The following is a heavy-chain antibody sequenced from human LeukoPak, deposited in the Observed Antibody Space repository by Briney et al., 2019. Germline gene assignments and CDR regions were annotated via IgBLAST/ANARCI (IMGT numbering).Heavy chain of an antibody. CDR3: AGGYSYGHYYYMDV. CDR1: GGSISSYY. J-gene: IGHJ6*03. D-gene: IGHD5-18*01. CDR2: INTSGST. V-gene: IGHV4-4*07. Sequence: SETLSLTCTVSGGSISSYYWSWIRQPAGKGLEWIGRINTSGSTNYNPSLKSRVTMSVDTSKNQFSLKLSSVTAADTAVYYCAGGYSYGHYYYMDVWGKGTTVTISS.